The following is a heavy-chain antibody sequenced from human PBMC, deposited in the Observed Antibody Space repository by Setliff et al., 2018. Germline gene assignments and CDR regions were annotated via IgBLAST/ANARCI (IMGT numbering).Heavy chain of an antibody. CDR3: TTDLSITMVQGALYYFDY. J-gene: IGHJ4*02. Sequence: PGGSLRLSCAASGFTFSNAWMSWVRQAPGKGLEWVGRIKSKTDGGTTDYAAPVKGRFTISRDDSKNTLYLQMNSLKTEDTAVYYCTTDLSITMVQGALYYFDYWGQGTLVTVSS. V-gene: IGHV3-15*01. CDR1: GFTFSNAW. D-gene: IGHD3-10*01. CDR2: IKSKTDGGTT.